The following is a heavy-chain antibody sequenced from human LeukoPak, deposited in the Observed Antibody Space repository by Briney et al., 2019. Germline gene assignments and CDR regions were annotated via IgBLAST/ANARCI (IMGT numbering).Heavy chain of an antibody. Sequence: GASVKVSCKASGGSFSTYAISWVRRATGQGLEWMGWMNPNSGNTGYAQKFQGRVTMTRNTSISTAYMELSSLRSEDTAVYYCARFRSSIAARDGMDVWGQGTTVTVSS. D-gene: IGHD6-6*01. J-gene: IGHJ6*02. CDR3: ARFRSSIAARDGMDV. CDR2: MNPNSGNT. V-gene: IGHV1-8*02. CDR1: GGSFSTYA.